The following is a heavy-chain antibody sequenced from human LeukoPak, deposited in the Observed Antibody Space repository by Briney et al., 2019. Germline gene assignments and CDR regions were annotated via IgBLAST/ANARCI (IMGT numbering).Heavy chain of an antibody. J-gene: IGHJ4*02. CDR1: GGSISSSSYY. CDR3: ASYGDYVWGSYRYAL. V-gene: IGHV4-39*01. Sequence: SETLSLTCTVSGGSISSSSYYWGWIRQPPGKGLEWIGSIYYSGSTYYNPSLKSRVTISVDTSKNQFSLKLSSVTAADTAVYYCASYGDYVWGSYRYALWGQGTLVTVSS. D-gene: IGHD3-16*02. CDR2: IYYSGST.